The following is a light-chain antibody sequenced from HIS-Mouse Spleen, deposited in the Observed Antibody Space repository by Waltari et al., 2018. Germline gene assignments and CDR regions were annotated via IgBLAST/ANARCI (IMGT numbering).Light chain of an antibody. CDR2: QDS. J-gene: IGLJ2*01. CDR3: QAWDSSTVV. Sequence: SYELTQPPSVSVSPGQTASITCSGDKLGDKYACWYQQKPGQSPVLVIYQDSKRPSGIPERVSGSNSGNTATLTISGTQAMDEVDYYCQAWDSSTVVFGGGTKLTVL. CDR1: KLGDKY. V-gene: IGLV3-1*01.